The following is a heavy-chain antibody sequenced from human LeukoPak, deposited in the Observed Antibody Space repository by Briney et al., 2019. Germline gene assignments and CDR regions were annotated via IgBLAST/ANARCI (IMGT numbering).Heavy chain of an antibody. CDR1: GGSISSYY. J-gene: IGHJ6*02. Sequence: SEALSLTCTVSGGSISSYYWSWIRQPPGKGLEWIGYIYYSGSTNYNPSLKSRVTISVDTSKNQFSLKLSSVTAADTAVYYCARGRYDFWSGYDYGMDVWGQGTTVTVSS. D-gene: IGHD3-3*01. V-gene: IGHV4-59*12. CDR3: ARGRYDFWSGYDYGMDV. CDR2: IYYSGST.